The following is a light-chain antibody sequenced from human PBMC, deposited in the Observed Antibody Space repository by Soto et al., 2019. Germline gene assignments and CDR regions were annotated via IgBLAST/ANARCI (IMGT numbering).Light chain of an antibody. CDR1: SSNLGSST. V-gene: IGLV1-44*01. CDR3: SSWDDSLSGHVV. J-gene: IGLJ2*01. Sequence: QSVLTQPPSASGTPGQRVTISCSGSSSNLGSSTVTWYQQLPGTAPKLLIYSNNQRPSGVPDRFSGSKSGTSASLAISGLQSEDEADYYCSSWDDSLSGHVVFGGGTQLTVL. CDR2: SNN.